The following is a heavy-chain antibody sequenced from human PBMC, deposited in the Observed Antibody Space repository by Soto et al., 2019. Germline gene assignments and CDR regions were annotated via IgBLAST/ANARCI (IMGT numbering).Heavy chain of an antibody. D-gene: IGHD3-22*01. V-gene: IGHV1-69*01. CDR2: IIPIFGTA. CDR1: GGTFSSYT. Sequence: QVQLVQSGAEVKKPGSSVKVSCKASGGTFSSYTISWLRQAPGQGLEWMGGIIPIFGTANYAQQFQGRVTFTAADSTSTAYMELSSLRSEATAVYYCASSRVTYYYDRSAFDIWGQVTMVTVSS. CDR3: ASSRVTYYYDRSAFDI. J-gene: IGHJ3*02.